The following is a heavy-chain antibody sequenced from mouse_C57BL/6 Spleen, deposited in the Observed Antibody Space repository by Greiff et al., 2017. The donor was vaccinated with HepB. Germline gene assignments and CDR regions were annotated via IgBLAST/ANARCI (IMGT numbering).Heavy chain of an antibody. CDR1: GYSFTGYY. CDR3: ARGDYGNDFDY. Sequence: EVQLQQPGPELVKPGASVKISCKASGYSFTGYYMNWVKQSPEKSLEWIGEINPSAGGTTYNQKFKGKATLTVDKSSSTAYMQLKSLTSEDSAVYYCARGDYGNDFDYWGQGTTLTVSS. J-gene: IGHJ2*01. V-gene: IGHV1-42*01. CDR2: INPSAGGT. D-gene: IGHD2-1*01.